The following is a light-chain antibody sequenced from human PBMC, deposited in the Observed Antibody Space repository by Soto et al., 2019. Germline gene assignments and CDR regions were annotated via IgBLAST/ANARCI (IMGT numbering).Light chain of an antibody. J-gene: IGLJ1*01. CDR1: NSDVGGYNF. CDR2: DVS. Sequence: QSVLTQPASVSGSPGQSITISCTGTNSDVGGYNFVSLYQQHPGKAPKLMIYDVSNRPSGVSNRFYGSKSGNTASLNISGLQAEDEADYYCSSYTSSSIPYVFGIGTKLTVL. CDR3: SSYTSSSIPYV. V-gene: IGLV2-14*01.